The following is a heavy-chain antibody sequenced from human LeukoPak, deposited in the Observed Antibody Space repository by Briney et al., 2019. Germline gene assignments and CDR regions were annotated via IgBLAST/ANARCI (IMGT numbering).Heavy chain of an antibody. CDR2: ISSSGSTI. V-gene: IGHV3-48*04. CDR1: GFTFSSYG. Sequence: GGSLRLSCAASGFTFSSYGMSWVRQAPGKGLEWVSYISSSGSTIYYADSVKGRFTISRDNAKNSLYLQMNSLRAEDTAVYYCARNKAYCGGDCYLSRYYMDVWGKGTTVTISS. D-gene: IGHD2-21*02. J-gene: IGHJ6*03. CDR3: ARNKAYCGGDCYLSRYYMDV.